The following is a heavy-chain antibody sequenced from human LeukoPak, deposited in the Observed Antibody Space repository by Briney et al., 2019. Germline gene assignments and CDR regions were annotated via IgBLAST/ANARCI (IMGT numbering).Heavy chain of an antibody. CDR3: ATLNGVTRIGAGKRGSFDV. CDR2: IYSGGST. V-gene: IGHV3-66*01. D-gene: IGHD2-8*01. Sequence: GGSLRLSCAASEFSVGSNYMTWVRQAPGKGLEWVSLIYSGGSTYYADSVKGRFTISRDNSKNTLYLQMNSLRADDTAIYYCATLNGVTRIGAGKRGSFDVWGQGTVVTVSS. CDR1: EFSVGSNY. J-gene: IGHJ3*01.